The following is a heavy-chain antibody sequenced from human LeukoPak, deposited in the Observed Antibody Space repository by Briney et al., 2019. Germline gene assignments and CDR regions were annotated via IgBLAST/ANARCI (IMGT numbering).Heavy chain of an antibody. Sequence: GGSLRLSCAASGFTFGSYGMHWVRQAPGKGLEWVALTSYDGTNKYYGDSVKGRFNISRDNPKNTVYLQMNSLRAEDTAVYYCAKIYGARSTISSLYYFYMDVWGKGTTVTVSS. V-gene: IGHV3-30*18. CDR1: GFTFGSYG. D-gene: IGHD1-26*01. CDR3: AKIYGARSTISSLYYFYMDV. CDR2: TSYDGTNK. J-gene: IGHJ6*03.